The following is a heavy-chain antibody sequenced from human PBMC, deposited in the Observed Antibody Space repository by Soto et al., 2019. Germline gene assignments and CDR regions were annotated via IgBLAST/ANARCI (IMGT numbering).Heavy chain of an antibody. J-gene: IGHJ4*02. CDR1: GFTFSSYA. Sequence: EVQLLESGGGLVQPGGSLRLSCAASGFTFSSYAMSWVRQAPGKGLEWVSAISGSGGSTYYADSVKGRFTISRDNSKNTLYLQMHSLRAEDTAVYYCAQALGSGGSLAFDYWGQGTLVTVSS. D-gene: IGHD2-15*01. CDR3: AQALGSGGSLAFDY. V-gene: IGHV3-23*01. CDR2: ISGSGGST.